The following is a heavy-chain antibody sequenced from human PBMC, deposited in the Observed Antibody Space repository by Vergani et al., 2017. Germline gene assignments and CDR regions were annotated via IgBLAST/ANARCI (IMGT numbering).Heavy chain of an antibody. CDR3: ARDKGYYYDSSGYFPGAFDI. Sequence: QVQLVEAGGGLVKPGGSLRLSCAASGFTFSDYYISWIRKAPGKGLEGVSYISSSGSTIYYADSVKGRFTISRDNAKNSLYLPMNRPKAKDTAVYYCARDKGYYYDSSGYFPGAFDIWGQGTMVTVSS. CDR2: ISSSGSTI. J-gene: IGHJ3*02. V-gene: IGHV3-11*01. CDR1: GFTFSDYY. D-gene: IGHD3-22*01.